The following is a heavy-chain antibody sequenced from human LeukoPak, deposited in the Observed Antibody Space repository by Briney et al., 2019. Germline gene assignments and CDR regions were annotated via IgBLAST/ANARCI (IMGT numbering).Heavy chain of an antibody. CDR3: AREGATGDAFDI. CDR2: IYYSGST. Sequence: PSETLSLTCTVSGGSISSYYWSWIRQPPGKGLEWIGYIYYSGSTNYNPSLKSRVTISVDTSKNQFSLKLSSATAADTAVYYCAREGATGDAFDIWGQGTMVTVSS. CDR1: GGSISSYY. J-gene: IGHJ3*02. V-gene: IGHV4-59*01. D-gene: IGHD5-12*01.